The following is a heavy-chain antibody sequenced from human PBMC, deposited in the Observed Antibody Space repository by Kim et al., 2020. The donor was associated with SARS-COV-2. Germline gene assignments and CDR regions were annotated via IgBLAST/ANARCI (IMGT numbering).Heavy chain of an antibody. J-gene: IGHJ4*02. V-gene: IGHV4-34*01. CDR3: ARKKMATIYYFDY. Sequence: SNPSLKSRVTISVDTSKNQFSLKLSSVTAADTAVYYCARKKMATIYYFDYWGQGTLVTVSS. D-gene: IGHD5-12*01.